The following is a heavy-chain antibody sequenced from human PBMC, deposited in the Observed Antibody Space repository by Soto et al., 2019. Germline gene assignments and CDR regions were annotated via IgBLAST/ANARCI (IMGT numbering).Heavy chain of an antibody. CDR3: ASGYDILTGYPRGDYYGMDV. CDR2: IYYSGST. Sequence: SETLSLTCTVSGGTISSSSYYWGWIRQPPGKGLEWIGSIYYSGSTYYNPSLKSRVTISVDTSKNQFSLKLSSVTAADTAVYYCASGYDILTGYPRGDYYGMDVWGQGTTVTVSS. CDR1: GGTISSSSYY. J-gene: IGHJ6*02. V-gene: IGHV4-39*01. D-gene: IGHD3-9*01.